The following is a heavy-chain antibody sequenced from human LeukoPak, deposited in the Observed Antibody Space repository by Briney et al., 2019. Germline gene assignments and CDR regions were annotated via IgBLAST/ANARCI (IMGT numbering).Heavy chain of an antibody. Sequence: PGGSLRPSCAASGFTFSSYAMHWVRQAPGKGLEWVAVISYDGSNKYYADSVKGRFTISRDNSKNTLYLQMNSLRAEDTAVYYCARALQSYYYYMDVWGKGTTVTVSS. CDR2: ISYDGSNK. V-gene: IGHV3-30*04. CDR1: GFTFSSYA. D-gene: IGHD5-24*01. J-gene: IGHJ6*03. CDR3: ARALQSYYYYMDV.